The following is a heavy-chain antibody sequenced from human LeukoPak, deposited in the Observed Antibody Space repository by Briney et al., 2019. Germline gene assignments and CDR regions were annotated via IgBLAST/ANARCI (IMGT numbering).Heavy chain of an antibody. V-gene: IGHV5-51*01. CDR2: IYPGDSDT. J-gene: IGHJ3*02. CDR3: ARHPTRTTYYYDSSGPAQGEAFDI. Sequence: GESLKISCKGSGYSFTSYWIGWVRQMPAKGLEWMGIIYPGDSDTRYSPSFQGQVTISADKSISTAYLQWSSLKASDTAMYYCARHPTRTTYYYDSSGPAQGEAFDIWGQGTMVAVSS. CDR1: GYSFTSYW. D-gene: IGHD3-22*01.